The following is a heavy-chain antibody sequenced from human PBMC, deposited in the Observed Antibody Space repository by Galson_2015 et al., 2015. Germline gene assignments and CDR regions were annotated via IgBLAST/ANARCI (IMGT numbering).Heavy chain of an antibody. CDR3: AKAGVLGATTAHFDY. CDR2: ISGGAGNI. CDR1: GFTFSSYA. D-gene: IGHD5-12*01. J-gene: IGHJ4*02. V-gene: IGHV3-23*01. Sequence: SLRLSCAASGFTFSSYAMSWVRQAPGMGLEWVSGISGGAGNIKYADSVKGRFTISRDNSKNTLLLQMDSLRADDTAVYYCAKAGVLGATTAHFDYWGQGTLVTVSS.